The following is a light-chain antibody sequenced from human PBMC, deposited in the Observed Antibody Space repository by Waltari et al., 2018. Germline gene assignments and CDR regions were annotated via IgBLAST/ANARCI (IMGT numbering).Light chain of an antibody. CDR2: EVN. CDR3: CSYAGDYTLV. J-gene: IGLJ2*01. CDR1: SSDVGAYNH. Sequence: QSALTQPRSVSGSPGQSVTISCAGTSSDVGAYNHVSWYQQSPGTAPKLLIYEVNNRPSGVPDRFSASKSGNTASLTISGLRAEDEADYYCCSYAGDYTLVFGGGTKLPVL. V-gene: IGLV2-11*01.